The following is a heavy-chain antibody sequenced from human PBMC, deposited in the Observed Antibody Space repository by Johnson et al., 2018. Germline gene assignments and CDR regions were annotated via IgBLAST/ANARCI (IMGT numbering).Heavy chain of an antibody. Sequence: EVQLVESGGGLVQPGRSXRLSCAASRFTFDDYAMHWVRQAPGKGLEWVSGISWNSGSIGSADSVKGRFTISRDNAKNSLYLQMNSLRAEDTALYYCAKVVRSGWYGYYYYYMDVWGKGTTVTVSS. CDR2: ISWNSGSI. D-gene: IGHD6-19*01. V-gene: IGHV3-9*01. CDR1: RFTFDDYA. CDR3: AKVVRSGWYGYYYYYMDV. J-gene: IGHJ6*03.